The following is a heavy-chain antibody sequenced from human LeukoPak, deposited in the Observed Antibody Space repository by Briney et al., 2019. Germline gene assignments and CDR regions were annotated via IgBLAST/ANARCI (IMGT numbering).Heavy chain of an antibody. CDR3: ARDRTPPQRGYVWFDP. V-gene: IGHV4-34*01. CDR1: GGSFSGYY. D-gene: IGHD2-15*01. CDR2: INHSGST. Sequence: PSETLSLTCAVYGGSFSGYYWSWIRQPPGKGLEWIGEINHSGSTNYNPSLKSRVTISVDTSKNQFSLKLSSVTAADTAVYYCARDRTPPQRGYVWFDPWGQGTLVTVSS. J-gene: IGHJ5*02.